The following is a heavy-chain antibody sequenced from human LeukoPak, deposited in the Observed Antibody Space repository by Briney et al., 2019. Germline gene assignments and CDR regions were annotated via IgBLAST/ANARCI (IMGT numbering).Heavy chain of an antibody. Sequence: PGGSLRLSCVPSAFTFSSYAMNWVSQAPGKGLQWVSYISTSGCTICYADSVKGRFTISRDNAKNSLYLQMNRLRAEDTAVYYCARDERWLPWRYFDYWGQGTLVTVSS. J-gene: IGHJ4*02. V-gene: IGHV3-48*03. CDR3: ARDERWLPWRYFDY. CDR2: ISTSGCTI. D-gene: IGHD5-24*01. CDR1: AFTFSSYA.